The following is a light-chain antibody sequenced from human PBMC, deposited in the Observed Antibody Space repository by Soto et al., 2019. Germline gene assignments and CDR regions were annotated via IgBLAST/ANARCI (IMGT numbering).Light chain of an antibody. CDR3: QQRSNWPGT. CDR1: QSVSSY. V-gene: IGKV3-11*01. Sequence: EIVLTQSPATLSLSPGERATLSCRASQSVSSYLAWYQQKPGQAPMLLIYEASNRATGIPARFSGSGSGTDFTLTISSLEPEDFAVYYCQQRSNWPGTFGQGTKVEIK. CDR2: EAS. J-gene: IGKJ1*01.